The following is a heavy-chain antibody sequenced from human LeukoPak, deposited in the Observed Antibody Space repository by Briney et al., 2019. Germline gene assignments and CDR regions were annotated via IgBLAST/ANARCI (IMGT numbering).Heavy chain of an antibody. CDR2: IYYSGST. V-gene: IGHV4-59*01. CDR1: GGSISSYY. CDR3: ARRPLRVAVAGRRPFDP. D-gene: IGHD6-19*01. J-gene: IGHJ5*02. Sequence: SETLSLTCTVSGGSISSYYWSWIRQPPGKGLEWIGYIYYSGSTNYNPSLKSRVTISVDTSKNQFSLKLSSVTAADTAVYYCARRPLRVAVAGRRPFDPWGQGTLVTVSS.